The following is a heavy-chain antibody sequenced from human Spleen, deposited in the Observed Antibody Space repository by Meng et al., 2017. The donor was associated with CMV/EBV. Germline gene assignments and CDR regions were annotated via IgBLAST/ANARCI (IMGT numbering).Heavy chain of an antibody. J-gene: IGHJ4*02. CDR3: ARGNYFGAGSFYRIFDH. D-gene: IGHD3-10*01. CDR1: YTFSYYD. CDR2: ITAANGNT. Sequence: YTFSYYDMHWVRQAPGQRLEWMGWITAANGNTKYSQKFQDRVTITRDTSADTAYIELSSLRSEDTAVYYCARGNYFGAGSFYRIFDHWGQGTLVTVSS. V-gene: IGHV1-3*01.